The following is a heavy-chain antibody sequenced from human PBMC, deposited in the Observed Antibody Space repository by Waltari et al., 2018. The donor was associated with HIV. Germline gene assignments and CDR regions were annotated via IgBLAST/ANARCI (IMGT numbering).Heavy chain of an antibody. CDR3: TKDLVTRAFFYLYGMHV. CDR1: GCSFSTFG. V-gene: IGHV3-33*03. Sequence: QVQLEESGGGVVQAGRSLSLTCVASGCSFSTFGMHWVGQDPGKRVGGGAVICYEGNNKENADSVKGRFTIARDNSNSTLLLQMSSLRAYDKAVYLCTKDLVTRAFFYLYGMHVWGQGTTVTVSS. D-gene: IGHD3-10*01. CDR2: ICYEGNNK. J-gene: IGHJ6*02.